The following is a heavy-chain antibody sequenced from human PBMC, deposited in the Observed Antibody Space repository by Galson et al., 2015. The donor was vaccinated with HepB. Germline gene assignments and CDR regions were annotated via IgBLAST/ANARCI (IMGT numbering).Heavy chain of an antibody. CDR1: GFTVSNEY. Sequence: SLRLSCAASGFTVSNEYMSWVRQAPGKGLEWVSVIYSGGSTYYGDSVKGRFTISRDKSKNTLYLHMNSLKAEDTAVYYCVRDDGGNPVGIDYWGQGTLVTVSS. D-gene: IGHD4-23*01. V-gene: IGHV3-53*01. CDR2: IYSGGST. CDR3: VRDDGGNPVGIDY. J-gene: IGHJ4*02.